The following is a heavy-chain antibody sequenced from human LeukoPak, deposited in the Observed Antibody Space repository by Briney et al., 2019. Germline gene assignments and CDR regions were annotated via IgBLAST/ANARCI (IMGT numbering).Heavy chain of an antibody. V-gene: IGHV4-4*07. CDR1: GGSISSYY. CDR3: ARDSYYYDSSGYRVFDY. J-gene: IGHJ4*02. Sequence: PSETLSLTCTVSGGSISSYYWSWIRQPAGKGLEWIGRIHTSGSTNYNPSLKSRVTMSVDTSKNQFSLKLSSVTAADTAVYYCARDSYYYDSSGYRVFDYWGQGTLVTVSS. D-gene: IGHD3-22*01. CDR2: IHTSGST.